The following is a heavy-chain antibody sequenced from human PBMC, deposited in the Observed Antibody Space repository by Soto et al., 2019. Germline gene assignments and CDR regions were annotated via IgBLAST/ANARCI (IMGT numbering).Heavy chain of an antibody. Sequence: SGTLSLTCTVSGGSISSSSYYWGWIRQPPGKGLEWIGSIYYSGSTYYNPSLKSRVTISVDTSKNQFSLKLSSVTAADTAVYYCARHGAPTYYYGMDVWGQGTTVTVSS. CDR2: IYYSGST. CDR3: ARHGAPTYYYGMDV. J-gene: IGHJ6*02. V-gene: IGHV4-39*01. CDR1: GGSISSSSYY. D-gene: IGHD1-26*01.